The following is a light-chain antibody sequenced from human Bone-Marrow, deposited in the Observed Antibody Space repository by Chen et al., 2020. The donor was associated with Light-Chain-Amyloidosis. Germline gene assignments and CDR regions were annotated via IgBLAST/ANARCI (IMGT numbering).Light chain of an antibody. J-gene: IGLJ2*01. CDR2: RDT. Sequence: GQTARITCSGDDLPTKYAYWYQQKPGQAPVLVIHRDTERPSGISERFSGSSSGTTATLIISGVQAEDEADYHCQSADSSGTYEVIFGGGTKLTVL. CDR1: DLPTKY. CDR3: QSADSSGTYEVI. V-gene: IGLV3-25*03.